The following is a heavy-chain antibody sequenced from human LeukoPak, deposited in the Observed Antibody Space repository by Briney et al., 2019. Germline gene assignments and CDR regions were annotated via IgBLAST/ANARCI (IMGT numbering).Heavy chain of an antibody. CDR1: GFTVSSNY. J-gene: IGHJ4*02. D-gene: IGHD3-16*01. V-gene: IGHV3-66*01. Sequence: GGSLRLSCAASGFTVSSNYMSWVRQAPGKGLEWVSVIYSGGSTYYADSVKGRFTISRDNSKNTLYLQMNSLRAEDTAVYYRARAFGGTTFDYWGQGTLVTVSS. CDR3: ARAFGGTTFDY. CDR2: IYSGGST.